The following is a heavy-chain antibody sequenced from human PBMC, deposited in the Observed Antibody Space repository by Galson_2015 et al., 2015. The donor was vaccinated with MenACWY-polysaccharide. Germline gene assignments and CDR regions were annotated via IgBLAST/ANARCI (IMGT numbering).Heavy chain of an antibody. V-gene: IGHV3-48*01. D-gene: IGHD1-26*01. CDR2: ISSGGTI. CDR1: GFTFSSYR. J-gene: IGHJ4*02. CDR3: ARVLKGLVGATPDY. Sequence: SLRLSCAASGFTFSSYRMNWVRQAPGKGLEWVSYISSGGTIYYADSAKGRFTISRDNAKNSLYLQMNSLRGDDTAVYYCARVLKGLVGATPDYWGQGTLVTVSS.